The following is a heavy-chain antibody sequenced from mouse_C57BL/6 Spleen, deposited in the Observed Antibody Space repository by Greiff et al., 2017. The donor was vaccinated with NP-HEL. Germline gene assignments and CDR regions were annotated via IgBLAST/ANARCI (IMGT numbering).Heavy chain of an antibody. Sequence: QVQLQQPGAELVKPGASVKLSCKASGYTFTSYWMHWVKQRPGRGLEWIGRIDPNSGGTKYNEKFKSKATLTVDTPSSTANMQLSSLTSGDSAVYYCAKGKLLRSPGYDYWGQGTTLTVSS. V-gene: IGHV1-72*01. CDR3: AKGKLLRSPGYDY. J-gene: IGHJ2*01. D-gene: IGHD1-1*01. CDR2: IDPNSGGT. CDR1: GYTFTSYW.